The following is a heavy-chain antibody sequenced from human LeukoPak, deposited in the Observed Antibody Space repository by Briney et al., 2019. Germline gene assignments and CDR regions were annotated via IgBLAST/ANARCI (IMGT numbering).Heavy chain of an antibody. J-gene: IGHJ4*02. CDR1: GFTFSSYG. Sequence: GGSLRLSCAASGFTFSSYGMHWVRQAPGKGLEWVAVISYDGSNKYYADSVKGRFTISRDNSKNTLYLQMNSLRAEDTAVYYCAKDRLAVAGLDYWGQGTLVTDSS. D-gene: IGHD6-19*01. CDR3: AKDRLAVAGLDY. V-gene: IGHV3-30*18. CDR2: ISYDGSNK.